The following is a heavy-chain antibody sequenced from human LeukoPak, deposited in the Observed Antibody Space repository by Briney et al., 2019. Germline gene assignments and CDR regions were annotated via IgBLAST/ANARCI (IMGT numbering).Heavy chain of an antibody. CDR1: GFTLSSYS. J-gene: IGHJ4*02. Sequence: PGGSLRLSCAASGFTLSSYSMNWVRQAPGKGLEWVSYISSRSSYIYYADSVKGRFTISRDNAKNSLYLQMNSLRAEDTAVYYCAKERGVVGVPYFDDWGQGTLVTVSS. D-gene: IGHD3-3*01. CDR3: AKERGVVGVPYFDD. V-gene: IGHV3-21*04. CDR2: ISSRSSYI.